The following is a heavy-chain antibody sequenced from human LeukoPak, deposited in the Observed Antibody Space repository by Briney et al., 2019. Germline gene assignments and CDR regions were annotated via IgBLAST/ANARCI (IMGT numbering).Heavy chain of an antibody. D-gene: IGHD4-17*01. CDR1: GYTFTGYY. Sequence: ASVTVSCKASGYTFTGYYMHWVRQAPGQGLEGMGWINPNSGGTNYAQKFQGRVTMTRDTSISTAYMELSRLRSDDTAVYYCAREVTTGQSFDYWGQGTPVTVSS. CDR3: AREVTTGQSFDY. CDR2: INPNSGGT. J-gene: IGHJ4*02. V-gene: IGHV1-2*02.